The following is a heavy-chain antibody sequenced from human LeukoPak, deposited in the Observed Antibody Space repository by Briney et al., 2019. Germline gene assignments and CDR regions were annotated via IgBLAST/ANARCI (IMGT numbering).Heavy chain of an antibody. D-gene: IGHD3-9*01. Sequence: SETLSLTCTVSGGSVSSGSYYWSWIRQPPGKGLEWIGYIYYSGSTNYNPSLKSRVTISVDTSKNQFSLKLSSVTAADTAMYYCASAPYYDILTGYYIRYGMDVWGKGTTVTVSS. CDR1: GGSVSSGSYY. J-gene: IGHJ6*04. V-gene: IGHV4-61*01. CDR2: IYYSGST. CDR3: ASAPYYDILTGYYIRYGMDV.